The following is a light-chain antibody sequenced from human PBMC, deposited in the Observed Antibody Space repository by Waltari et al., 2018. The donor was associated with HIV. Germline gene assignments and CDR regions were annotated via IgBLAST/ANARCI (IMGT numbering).Light chain of an antibody. V-gene: IGLV3-19*01. CDR3: NSRDSSGNHHV. CDR1: SLRSYY. Sequence: RITCQGDSLRSYYASWYQQKPGQAPVLVKYGKNNRPSGIPDRFSGSSSGNTASLTITGAQAEDEADYYCNSRDSSGNHHVFGTGTKVTVL. CDR2: GKN. J-gene: IGLJ1*01.